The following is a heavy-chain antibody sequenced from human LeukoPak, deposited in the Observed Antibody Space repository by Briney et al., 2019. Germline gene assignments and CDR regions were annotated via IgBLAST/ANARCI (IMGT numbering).Heavy chain of an antibody. Sequence: GSLRLSCAASGFTFSTSWMHWVRQAPGKGLVWVSRINADGSMTNYADSVKGRFTISRDNAKNTLYLQMNSLRVEDTAVYHCVRALTGTEDFWGQGTLVTVSS. CDR2: INADGSMT. CDR1: GFTFSTSW. D-gene: IGHD1-7*01. J-gene: IGHJ4*02. V-gene: IGHV3-74*01. CDR3: VRALTGTEDF.